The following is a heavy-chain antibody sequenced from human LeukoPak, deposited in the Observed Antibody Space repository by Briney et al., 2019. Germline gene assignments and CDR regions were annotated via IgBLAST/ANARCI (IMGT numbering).Heavy chain of an antibody. CDR3: ARAPSEIGGYYPEYFRH. V-gene: IGHV3-74*01. D-gene: IGHD3-22*01. CDR2: IKSDGRT. J-gene: IGHJ1*01. CDR1: GFTLSSYW. Sequence: GGSLRLSCATSGFTLSSYWMHWVRQAPGKGLVWVSRIKSDGRTNYADSVKGRFTISRDNAKNTVSLQMNSLRAEDAGVYYCARAPSEIGGYYPEYFRHWGQGTLVIVSS.